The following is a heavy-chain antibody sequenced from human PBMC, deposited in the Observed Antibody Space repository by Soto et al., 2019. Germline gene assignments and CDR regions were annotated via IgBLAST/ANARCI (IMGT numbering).Heavy chain of an antibody. V-gene: IGHV4-61*01. CDR1: GGSVSSGSYY. CDR3: SSLPDGYTSGLDY. J-gene: IGHJ4*02. Sequence: PSETLSLTCTVSGGSVSSGSYYWSWIRQPPGKGLACIGYIYYSGNTVFNPSLKSRVSISVDTSKNQFSLKLNPVTAADTAVYYCSSLPDGYTSGLDYWGQGTLVTVS. D-gene: IGHD5-12*01. CDR2: IYYSGNT.